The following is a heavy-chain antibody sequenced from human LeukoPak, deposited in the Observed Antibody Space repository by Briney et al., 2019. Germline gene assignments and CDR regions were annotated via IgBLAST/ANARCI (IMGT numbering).Heavy chain of an antibody. D-gene: IGHD3-22*01. V-gene: IGHV4-39*07. Sequence: SETLSLTCTVSGGSISSSSYSWGWIRQPPGKGLEWIGSIYYSGSTYFNPSLKSRVTISVDTSKNQFSLKLSSVTAAYTAVYYCARDVHDTSGYYYRVDFWGQGTLVTVSS. CDR3: ARDVHDTSGYYYRVDF. J-gene: IGHJ4*02. CDR1: GGSISSSSYS. CDR2: IYYSGST.